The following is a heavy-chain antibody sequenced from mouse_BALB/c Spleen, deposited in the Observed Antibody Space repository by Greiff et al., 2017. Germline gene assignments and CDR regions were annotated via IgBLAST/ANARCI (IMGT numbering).Heavy chain of an antibody. CDR1: GFNIKDYY. V-gene: IGHV14-4*02. Sequence: VQLQQSGAELVRSGASVKLSCTASGFNIKDYYMHWVKQRPEQGLEWIGWIDPENGDTEYAPKFQGKATMTADTSSNTAYLQLSSLTSEDTAVYYCNVGWGDYWGQGTTLTVSS. J-gene: IGHJ2*01. CDR2: IDPENGDT. D-gene: IGHD2-3*01. CDR3: NVGWGDY.